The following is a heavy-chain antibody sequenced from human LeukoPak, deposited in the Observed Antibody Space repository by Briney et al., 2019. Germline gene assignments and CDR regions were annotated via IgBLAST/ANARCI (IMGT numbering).Heavy chain of an antibody. Sequence: GGSLRLSCAASGFTFDDYAMHWVRQAPGKGLEWVSGISWNSGSIGYADSVKGRFTISRDNAKNSLYLQMNSLRAEDMALYYCAKDASRDGYNSYYFDYWGQGTLDTVSS. CDR2: ISWNSGSI. D-gene: IGHD5-24*01. V-gene: IGHV3-9*03. CDR1: GFTFDDYA. J-gene: IGHJ4*02. CDR3: AKDASRDGYNSYYFDY.